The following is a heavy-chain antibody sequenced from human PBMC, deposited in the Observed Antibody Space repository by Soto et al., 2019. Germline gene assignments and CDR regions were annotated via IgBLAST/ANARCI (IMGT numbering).Heavy chain of an antibody. J-gene: IGHJ4*02. V-gene: IGHV3-30*18. D-gene: IGHD1-26*01. Sequence: GGSLRLSCAASGFTFSGYVMHWVRQSPGKGLEWVAVISYDGSNKYYADSVKGRFTISRDNSKNTLYLQMNSLRAEDTAVYYCAKAGVGAQLDGIDYWGQGTLVTVSS. CDR3: AKAGVGAQLDGIDY. CDR1: GFTFSGYV. CDR2: ISYDGSNK.